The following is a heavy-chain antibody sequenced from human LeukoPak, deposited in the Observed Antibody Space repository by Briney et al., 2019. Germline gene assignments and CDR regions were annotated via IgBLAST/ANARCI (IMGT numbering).Heavy chain of an antibody. CDR2: INQDGREK. D-gene: IGHD3-10*01. CDR1: GFSFSSYW. J-gene: IGHJ4*02. CDR3: ARHAQWFGQFQYHFDY. V-gene: IGHV3-7*01. Sequence: PGGSLRLSCAASGFSFSSYWMSWVRQAPGKGLEGVADINQDGREKYYVDSVKGRFTVSRDNAKNSLYVQMNSLRAEDTAVYYCARHAQWFGQFQYHFDYWGQGTLVTVSS.